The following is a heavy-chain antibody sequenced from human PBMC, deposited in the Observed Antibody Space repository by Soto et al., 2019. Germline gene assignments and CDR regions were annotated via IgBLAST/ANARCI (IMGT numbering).Heavy chain of an antibody. D-gene: IGHD6-19*01. CDR3: AKESLKTPVTGPVDC. CDR2: ISGSGDST. J-gene: IGHJ4*02. Sequence: EVQLLESGGGLVQPGGSQRLSCTASGFTFSSYALSWVRQAPGKGLEWVSSISGSGDSTYYADSVKGRVTISRDNSKNTLYLQMSSLRAEDTAVYYCAKESLKTPVTGPVDCWGQGTVVTVSS. CDR1: GFTFSSYA. V-gene: IGHV3-23*01.